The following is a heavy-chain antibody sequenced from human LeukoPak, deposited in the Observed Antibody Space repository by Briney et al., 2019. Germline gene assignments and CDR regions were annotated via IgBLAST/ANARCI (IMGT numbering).Heavy chain of an antibody. D-gene: IGHD1-20*01. CDR1: GGSISGDY. J-gene: IGHJ4*02. V-gene: IGHV4-59*08. CDR3: ARHKYTWSYYFDY. Sequence: SETLSLTCTVSGGSISGDYWSWIRQPPGKGLEYIGYIYYSGTGSTNYNPSLKSRVTISVDTSKNQFSLKLSPVTAADTAVYYCARHKYTWSYYFDYWGQGTLVTVSS. CDR2: IYYSGTGST.